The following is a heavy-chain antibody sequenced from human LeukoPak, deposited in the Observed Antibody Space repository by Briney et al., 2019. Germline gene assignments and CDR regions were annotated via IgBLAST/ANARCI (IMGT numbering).Heavy chain of an antibody. Sequence: SETLSLTCTVSGGSITTYYWSWIRQPPGKGLEWIGYIYYSRGTMYNPSLKSRVTISIDTSKSQLSLKVNSVTTADTAVYYCAKGRKDFDTNLGPFDSWGQGILVTVSS. D-gene: IGHD3-9*01. CDR1: GGSITTYY. J-gene: IGHJ4*02. CDR3: AKGRKDFDTNLGPFDS. V-gene: IGHV4-59*01. CDR2: IYYSRGT.